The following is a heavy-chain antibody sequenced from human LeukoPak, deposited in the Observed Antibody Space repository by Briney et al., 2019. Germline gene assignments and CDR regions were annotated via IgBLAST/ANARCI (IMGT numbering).Heavy chain of an antibody. CDR3: ARHSDRGPEC. Sequence: SETLSLTCAVYGGSFSGYYWSWIRQSPGKGLEWIGEIKHSGSTNYNPSLKSRVTISVDRSKNQFSLKLSPVTAADTAVYYCARHSDRGPECWGQGILVTVSS. CDR1: GGSFSGYY. J-gene: IGHJ4*02. CDR2: IKHSGST. V-gene: IGHV4-34*01. D-gene: IGHD1-14*01.